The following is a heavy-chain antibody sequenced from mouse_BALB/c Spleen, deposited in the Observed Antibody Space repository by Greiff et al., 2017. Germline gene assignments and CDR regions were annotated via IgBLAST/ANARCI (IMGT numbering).Heavy chain of an antibody. V-gene: IGHV1S81*02. CDR3: TRGEDYYGSSYVDY. CDR1: GYTFTSYY. CDR2: INPSNGGT. J-gene: IGHJ2*01. Sequence: QVQLQQSGAELVKPGASVKLSCKASGYTFTSYYMYWVKQRPGQGLEWIGEINPSNGGTNFNEKFKSKATLTVDKSSSTAYMQLSSLTSEDSAVYYCTRGEDYYGSSYVDYWGQGTTLTVSS. D-gene: IGHD1-1*01.